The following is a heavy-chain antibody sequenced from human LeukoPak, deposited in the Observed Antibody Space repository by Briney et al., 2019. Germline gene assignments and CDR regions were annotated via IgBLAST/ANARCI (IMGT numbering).Heavy chain of an antibody. V-gene: IGHV1-2*02. CDR2: INPNSGGT. CDR3: ARDSMVRGVIIRVGY. J-gene: IGHJ4*02. CDR1: GYTFTSYG. D-gene: IGHD3-10*01. Sequence: ASVKVSCKASGYTFTSYGISWVRQAPGQGLEWMGWINPNSGGTNYAQKFQGRVTMTRDTSISTAYMELSRLRSDDTAVYYCARDSMVRGVIIRVGYWGQGTLVTVSS.